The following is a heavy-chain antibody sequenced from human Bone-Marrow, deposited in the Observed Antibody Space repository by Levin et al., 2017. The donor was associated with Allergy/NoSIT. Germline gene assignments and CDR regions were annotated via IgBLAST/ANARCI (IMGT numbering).Heavy chain of an antibody. Sequence: PGESLKISCAASGFTFSSYAMSWVRQAPGKGLEWVSAISGSGGSTYYADSVKGRFTISRDNSKNTLYLQMNSLRAEDTAVYYCAKRHPDGYCSSHWGQGTLVTVSS. V-gene: IGHV3-23*01. CDR3: AKRHPDGYCSSH. J-gene: IGHJ4*02. D-gene: IGHD2-2*01. CDR1: GFTFSSYA. CDR2: ISGSGGST.